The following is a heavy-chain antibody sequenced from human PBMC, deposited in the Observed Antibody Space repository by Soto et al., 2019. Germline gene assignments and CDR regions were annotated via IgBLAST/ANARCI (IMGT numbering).Heavy chain of an antibody. D-gene: IGHD3-9*01. CDR2: ISSNGGST. Sequence: QPGGSLRLSCSASGFTFSSYAMHWVRQAPGKGLEYVSAISSNGGSTYYADSVKGRFTISRDNSKNTLYLQMSSLRAEDTAVYYCVKDSGYYDILTGYYPTYYFDYWGQGTLVTVSS. V-gene: IGHV3-64D*06. CDR1: GFTFSSYA. J-gene: IGHJ4*02. CDR3: VKDSGYYDILTGYYPTYYFDY.